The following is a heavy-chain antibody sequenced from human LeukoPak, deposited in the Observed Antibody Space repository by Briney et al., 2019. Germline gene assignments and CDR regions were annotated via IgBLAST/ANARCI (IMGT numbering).Heavy chain of an antibody. CDR2: IYNSGST. CDR1: GGSISSSNYY. CDR3: AAYYYDSSGYL. V-gene: IGHV4-39*01. D-gene: IGHD3-22*01. J-gene: IGHJ4*02. Sequence: SETMSLTCTVSGGSISSSNYYWGWIRQPPGKGLEWIGSIYNSGSTYYNPALKSRVTISVDTSKHQFSLKLSSVTAADTAVYYCAAYYYDSSGYLWGQGTLVTVSS.